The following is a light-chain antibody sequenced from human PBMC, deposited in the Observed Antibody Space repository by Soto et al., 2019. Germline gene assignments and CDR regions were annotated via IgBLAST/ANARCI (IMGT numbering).Light chain of an antibody. CDR2: GAS. Sequence: EIVMTQSPATLSVSPGERATLSCRASQSVSSNLAWYQQKPGQAPRLLIYGASTRATGIPARFSGSGSGTELTLTISSLQSEDFSVYYCQQYNNWPPYTFGQGTKLEIQ. J-gene: IGKJ2*01. CDR1: QSVSSN. CDR3: QQYNNWPPYT. V-gene: IGKV3-15*01.